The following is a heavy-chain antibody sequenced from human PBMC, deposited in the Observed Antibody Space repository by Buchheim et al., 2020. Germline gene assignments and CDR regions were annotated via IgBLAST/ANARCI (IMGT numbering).Heavy chain of an antibody. J-gene: IGHJ4*02. D-gene: IGHD6-19*01. Sequence: EVQLVESGGGLVQPGGSLRLSCAASGFTFTNNGMSWVRQPPGKGLEWVASVKKDGSETYYVDFARGRFTISRDNAKKSLYLQMNSLRAEDTAVYFCARGGGWTDFWGQGA. CDR1: GFTFTNNG. V-gene: IGHV3-7*01. CDR2: VKKDGSET. CDR3: ARGGGWTDF.